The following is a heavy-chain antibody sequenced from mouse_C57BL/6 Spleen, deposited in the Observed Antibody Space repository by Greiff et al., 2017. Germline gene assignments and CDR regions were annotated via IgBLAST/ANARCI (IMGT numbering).Heavy chain of an antibody. J-gene: IGHJ1*03. CDR2: IDPEDGDT. CDR3: TTEGYYGSSSFDV. V-gene: IGHV14-1*01. Sequence: EVKLMESGAELVRPGASVKLSCTASGFNIKDYYMHWVKQRPEQGLEWIGRIDPEDGDTEYAPKFQGKATMTADTSSNTAYLQLSSLTSEDTAVYYCTTEGYYGSSSFDVWGTGTTVTVSS. CDR1: GFNIKDYY. D-gene: IGHD1-1*01.